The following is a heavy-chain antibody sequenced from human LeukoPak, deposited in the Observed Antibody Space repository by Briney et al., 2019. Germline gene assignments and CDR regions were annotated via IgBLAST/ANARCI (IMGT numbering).Heavy chain of an antibody. V-gene: IGHV3-43*02. D-gene: IGHD7-27*01. CDR2: ISGNGGST. Sequence: PGGSLRLSCAASGFTFDDYAMHWVRQAPGKGLEWVSLISGNGGSTYYADSVKGRFTISRDNNKNSLYLQMNSLRTEDTAFYYCAKDRRDWGLFDYWGQGTLVTVSS. CDR3: AKDRRDWGLFDY. J-gene: IGHJ4*02. CDR1: GFTFDDYA.